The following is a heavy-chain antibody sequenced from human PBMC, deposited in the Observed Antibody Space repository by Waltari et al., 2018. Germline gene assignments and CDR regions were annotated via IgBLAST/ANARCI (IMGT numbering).Heavy chain of an antibody. CDR3: ARWASIAAAGIPIVY. D-gene: IGHD6-13*01. Sequence: EVQLVESGGGLVQPGGSLRLSCAASGFTFSRCSMNWVRQAPGKGLEWVSYISSSSSTIYYADSVKGRFTISRDNAKNSLYLQMNSLRAEDTAVYYCARWASIAAAGIPIVYWGQGTLVTVSS. J-gene: IGHJ4*02. CDR2: ISSSSSTI. CDR1: GFTFSRCS. V-gene: IGHV3-48*04.